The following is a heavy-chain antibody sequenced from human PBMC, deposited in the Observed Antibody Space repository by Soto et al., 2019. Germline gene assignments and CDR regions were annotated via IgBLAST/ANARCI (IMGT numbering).Heavy chain of an antibody. CDR2: ISGSGGST. CDR1: GFTFSSYA. J-gene: IGHJ4*02. V-gene: IGHV3-23*01. CDR3: AKSPQGFGELFPYFDY. D-gene: IGHD3-10*01. Sequence: GGSLRLSCAASGFTFSSYAMSWVRQAPGKGLEWVSAISGSGGSTYYADSVKGRFTISSDNSKNTLYLQMNSLRAEDTAVYYCAKSPQGFGELFPYFDYWGQGTLVTVSS.